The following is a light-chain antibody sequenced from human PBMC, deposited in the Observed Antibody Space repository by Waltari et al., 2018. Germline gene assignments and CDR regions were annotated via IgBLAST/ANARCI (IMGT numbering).Light chain of an antibody. CDR2: DVS. J-gene: IGLJ6*01. CDR1: RSDIGGYNH. CDR3: SSYTSSTTNV. Sequence: QSALTQPASVSGSPGQSITISCTGTRSDIGGYNHVSWYQQHPGKVPKRIIYDVSGRPSGVSNRFSGSKSGNTASLTISGLQAEDEADYYCSSYTSSTTNVFGSGTKVTVL. V-gene: IGLV2-14*03.